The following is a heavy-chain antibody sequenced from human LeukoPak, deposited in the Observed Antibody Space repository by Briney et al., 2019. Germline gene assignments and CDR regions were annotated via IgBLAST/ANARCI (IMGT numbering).Heavy chain of an antibody. V-gene: IGHV3-21*01. D-gene: IGHD2-15*01. CDR3: ARDSSGVVVVAASDY. Sequence: GGSLRLSCAASGFSVSTNYLTWVRQAPWEGLEWVSSISSSSSYIYYADSVKGRFTISRDNAKNSLYLQMNSLRAEDTAVYYCARDSSGVVVVAASDYWGQGTLVTVSS. J-gene: IGHJ4*02. CDR1: GFSVSTNY. CDR2: ISSSSSYI.